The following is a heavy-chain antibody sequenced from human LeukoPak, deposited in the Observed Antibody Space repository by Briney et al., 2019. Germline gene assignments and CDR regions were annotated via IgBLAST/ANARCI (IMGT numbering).Heavy chain of an antibody. Sequence: HPGGSLRLSCAASGFTFSSYSMNWVRQAPGKGLEWVSYISSSSSTIYYADSVKGRFTISRDNAKNSLYLRMNSLRDEDTAVYYCARSYSNHLFGMDVWGQGTTVTVTS. J-gene: IGHJ6*02. CDR1: GFTFSSYS. V-gene: IGHV3-48*02. D-gene: IGHD4-11*01. CDR3: ARSYSNHLFGMDV. CDR2: ISSSSSTI.